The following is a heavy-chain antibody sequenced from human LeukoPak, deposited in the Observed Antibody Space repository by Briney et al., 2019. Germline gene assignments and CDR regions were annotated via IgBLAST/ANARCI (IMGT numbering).Heavy chain of an antibody. D-gene: IGHD3-10*01. CDR3: ARDGTGYYYMDV. CDR2: IYYSGST. CDR1: GGSISSSSYY. V-gene: IGHV4-39*07. Sequence: PSETLSLTCTVSGGSISSSSYYWGWIRQPPGKGLEWIGSIYYSGSTYYSPSLKSRVTISVDTSKNQFSLKLSSVTAADTAVYYCARDGTGYYYMDVWGKGTTVTVSS. J-gene: IGHJ6*03.